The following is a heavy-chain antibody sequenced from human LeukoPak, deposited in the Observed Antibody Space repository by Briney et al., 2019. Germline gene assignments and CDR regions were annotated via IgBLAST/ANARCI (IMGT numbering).Heavy chain of an antibody. CDR2: ISGNGGST. V-gene: IGHV3-23*01. CDR3: AKDHDFWSGYSDY. J-gene: IGHJ4*02. D-gene: IGHD3-3*01. CDR1: GFTFSAYA. Sequence: GGSLRLSCAASGFTFSAYAMSWVRQAPGKGLEWVSDISGNGGSTYYADSVEGRFTISRDNSKNTLYLQMNSLRAEDTAVYYCAKDHDFWSGYSDYWGQGTLVTVSS.